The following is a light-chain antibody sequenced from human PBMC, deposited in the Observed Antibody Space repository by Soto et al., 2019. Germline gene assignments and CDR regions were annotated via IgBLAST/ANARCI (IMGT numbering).Light chain of an antibody. CDR3: QQRSNWQT. CDR1: QSVSSY. Sequence: EIVLTQSPATLSLSPEEGATLSCRASQSVSSYLAWYQQKPGQAPRLLIYDASNRATGIPARFSGSGSGTDFTLTISSLEPEDFAVYYCQQRSNWQTFGQGTKVDI. J-gene: IGKJ1*01. CDR2: DAS. V-gene: IGKV3-11*01.